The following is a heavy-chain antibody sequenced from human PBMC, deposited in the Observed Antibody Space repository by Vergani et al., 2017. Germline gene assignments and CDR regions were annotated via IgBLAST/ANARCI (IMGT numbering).Heavy chain of an antibody. J-gene: IGHJ4*02. V-gene: IGHV3-23*01. D-gene: IGHD5-18*01. CDR2: ISARYPST. CDR3: AKDRIQLWPGPFDY. CDR1: GFTFSACP. Sequence: EVQLLQSGGGVIQPGGSVRLSCAASGFTFSACPMTWVRQAPGKGLEWVSAISARYPSTYYADSVKGRFTISRDNSKNMLYLQMNSLRAEDTAVYYCAKDRIQLWPGPFDYWGQGTLVTVSS.